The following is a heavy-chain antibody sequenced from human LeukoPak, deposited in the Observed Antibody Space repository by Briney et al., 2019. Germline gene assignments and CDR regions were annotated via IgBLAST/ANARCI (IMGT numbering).Heavy chain of an antibody. J-gene: IGHJ4*02. V-gene: IGHV1-18*01. Sequence: AASVKVSCKASGYSFTSYGISWVRQAPGQGLEWMGWISAYNGNTNSAQKFQGRVTMTTDTSTSTAYMELRSLRSDDTAAFYCARGAAVTIIDYWGQGTLVTVSS. CDR3: ARGAAVTIIDY. D-gene: IGHD4-11*01. CDR1: GYSFTSYG. CDR2: ISAYNGNT.